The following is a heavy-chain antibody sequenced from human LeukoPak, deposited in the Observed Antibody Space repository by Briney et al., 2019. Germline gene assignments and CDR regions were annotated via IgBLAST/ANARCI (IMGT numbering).Heavy chain of an antibody. CDR1: GYTFTSYP. V-gene: IGHV7-4-1*02. J-gene: IGHJ4*02. Sequence: ASVKVSCKASGYTFTSYPMNWVRQAPGQGLEWMGRININTGNPTYAQGFTGRFVFSLDTSVSTAYLQISSLKAEDTAVYYCARDSKVDTAIWGQGTLVTVSS. CDR3: ARDSKVDTAI. CDR2: ININTGNP. D-gene: IGHD5-18*01.